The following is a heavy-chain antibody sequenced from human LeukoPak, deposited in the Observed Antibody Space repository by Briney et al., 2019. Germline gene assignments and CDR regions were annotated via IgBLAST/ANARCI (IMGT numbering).Heavy chain of an antibody. CDR1: GYSFTSYW. V-gene: IGHV5-51*01. J-gene: IGHJ6*03. Sequence: GESLKISCKGSGYSFTSYWIGWVRQMPGKGLEWMGIIYPGDSDTRYSPSFQGQVTISADKSISTAYLQWSSLKASDTAMYYCARHSRAAAPPYYHYYMDVWGKGTTVTISS. CDR2: IYPGDSDT. CDR3: ARHSRAAAPPYYHYYMDV. D-gene: IGHD6-13*01.